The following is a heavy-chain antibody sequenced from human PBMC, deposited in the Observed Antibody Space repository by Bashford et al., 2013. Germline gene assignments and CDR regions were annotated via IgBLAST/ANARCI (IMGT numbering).Heavy chain of an antibody. CDR2: XNLTLTVVP. Sequence: ASVKVSCKASGYTFSDYIYTGCGQAPGQGLEWMGWXNLTLTVVPQSMQTMFQGRVSMTRDTSISTAYLELSRLRSAADTAMYFCARIPAHYNSLSAPDSWGQGTLVTVSS. CDR1: GYTFSDY. D-gene: IGHD1-1*01. CDR3: ARIPAHYNSLSAPDS. J-gene: IGHJ4*02. V-gene: IGHV1-2*02.